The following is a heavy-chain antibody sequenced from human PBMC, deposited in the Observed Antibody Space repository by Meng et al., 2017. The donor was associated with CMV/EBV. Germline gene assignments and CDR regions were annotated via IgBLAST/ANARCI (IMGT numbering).Heavy chain of an antibody. V-gene: IGHV3-30*02. CDR1: GFTFSSYG. J-gene: IGHJ4*02. CDR3: AKDKQYYDSSGWIDY. Sequence: GESLKISCAASGFTFSSYGTHWVRQAPGKGLEWVAFIRYDGSNKYYADSVKGRFTISRDNSKNTLYLQMNSLRAEDTAVYYCAKDKQYYDSSGWIDYWGQGTLVTVSS. CDR2: IRYDGSNK. D-gene: IGHD3-22*01.